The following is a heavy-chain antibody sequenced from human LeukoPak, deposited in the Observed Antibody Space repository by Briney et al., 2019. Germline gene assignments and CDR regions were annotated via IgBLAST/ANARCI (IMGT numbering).Heavy chain of an antibody. CDR3: ARDDCSTTPCYAY. Sequence: GGSLRLPCTTSGFTFTNYGINWVRQAPGKGLEWVAAIWYDGSKTSYTDSVKGRFTVSRDISKNTVYLQMNGLKAEDTAVYYCARDDCSTTPCYAYWGQGTLVTVSS. CDR1: GFTFTNYG. D-gene: IGHD2-2*01. V-gene: IGHV3-33*01. J-gene: IGHJ4*02. CDR2: IWYDGSKT.